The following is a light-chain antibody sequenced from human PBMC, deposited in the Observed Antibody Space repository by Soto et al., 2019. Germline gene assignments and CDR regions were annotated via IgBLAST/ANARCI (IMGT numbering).Light chain of an antibody. CDR2: DVS. CDR1: SSDVGSYDL. J-gene: IGLJ1*01. Sequence: QSVLTQPASVSGSPGQSITISCTGTSSDVGSYDLVSWYQHHPGKAPKLMIYDVSNRPSGVSNRFSGSKSGNTASLTISGLQAEDEADYYCSSYTSSSTLGVFGTGTKVTVL. CDR3: SSYTSSSTLGV. V-gene: IGLV2-14*02.